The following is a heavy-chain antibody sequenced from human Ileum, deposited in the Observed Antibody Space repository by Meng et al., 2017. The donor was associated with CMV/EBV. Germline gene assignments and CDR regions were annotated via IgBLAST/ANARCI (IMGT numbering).Heavy chain of an antibody. D-gene: IGHD4-11*01. CDR1: GFTFSSYR. Sequence: GGSLRLSCAASGFTFSSYRMNWVRQAPGKGLEWVSSISSSSSYIYYPDSVKGRFTISRDNAKNSLYLQMNSLRAEDTAVYYCATPGPGENYRGPYYYYYGMDVWGQGTTVTVSS. V-gene: IGHV3-21*01. CDR2: ISSSSSYI. J-gene: IGHJ6*02. CDR3: ATPGPGENYRGPYYYYYGMDV.